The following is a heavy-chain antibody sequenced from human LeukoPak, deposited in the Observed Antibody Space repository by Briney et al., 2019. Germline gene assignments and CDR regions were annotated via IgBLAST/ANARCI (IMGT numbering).Heavy chain of an antibody. D-gene: IGHD1-26*01. CDR2: FDPEDGET. V-gene: IGHV1-24*01. CDR3: ARDIKRSRARWENLGFDP. CDR1: GYTLTELS. J-gene: IGHJ5*02. Sequence: ASVKVSCKVSGYTLTELSMHWVRQAPGKGLEWMGGFDPEDGETIYAQKLQGRVTMTTDTSTSTAYMELRSLRSDDTAVYYCARDIKRSRARWENLGFDPWGQGTLVTVSS.